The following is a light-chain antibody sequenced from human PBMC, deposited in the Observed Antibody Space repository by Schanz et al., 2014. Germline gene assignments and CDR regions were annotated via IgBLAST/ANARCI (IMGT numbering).Light chain of an antibody. V-gene: IGKV3-15*01. CDR2: GAS. Sequence: VLTQSPGTLSLSPGERVTLSCRASQSIKNNYLSLYQHKPGQAPRLLIYGASTRATGIPARFSGGGSGKEFTLTISSLQSEDFAIYYCQQRDNWPLLTFGGGTKVEIK. CDR3: QQRDNWPLLT. J-gene: IGKJ4*01. CDR1: QSIKNN.